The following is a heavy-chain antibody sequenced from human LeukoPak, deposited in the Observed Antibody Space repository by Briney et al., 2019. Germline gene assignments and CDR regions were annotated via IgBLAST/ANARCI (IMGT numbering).Heavy chain of an antibody. J-gene: IGHJ4*02. CDR2: IDPHGGTT. D-gene: IGHD4-17*01. V-gene: IGHV1-46*01. Sequence: GASLKVSCTASGYTFSIYSVHWVRQAPGQGLEWVGTIDPHGGTTSFAQKFQGRVTLTRDMSTNTVSMELRSLRYEDTAVYFCAREGATREYTGDTWRYFFDCGGQEPWSPSPQ. CDR3: AREGATREYTGDTWRYFFDC. CDR1: GYTFSIYS.